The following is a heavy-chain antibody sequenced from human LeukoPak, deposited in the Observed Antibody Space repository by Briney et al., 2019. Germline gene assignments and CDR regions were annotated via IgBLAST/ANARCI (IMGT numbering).Heavy chain of an antibody. J-gene: IGHJ4*02. Sequence: PGGSLRLSCAASGFTFSSYWMSWVRQAPGKGLEWVANIKQDGSEKYYVDSVKGRFTISRDNAKNSLYLQMNSLRAEDTAVYYCARAPPVLLWFGELLSFFDYWGRGTLVTVSS. CDR3: ARAPPVLLWFGELLSFFDY. CDR1: GFTFSSYW. D-gene: IGHD3-10*01. V-gene: IGHV3-7*01. CDR2: IKQDGSEK.